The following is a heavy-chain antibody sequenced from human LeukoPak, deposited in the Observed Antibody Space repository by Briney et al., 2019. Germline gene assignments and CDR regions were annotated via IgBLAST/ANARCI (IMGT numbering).Heavy chain of an antibody. Sequence: ASVKVSCKASGYTFTSYAMNWVRQDPGQGLEWMGWINPNSGGTNYAQKFQGRVSMTRDTSISTAYMELSSLRSDDTAVYYCARDIRRDGYNCFDYWGQGTLVTVSS. D-gene: IGHD5-24*01. V-gene: IGHV1-2*02. CDR2: INPNSGGT. CDR1: GYTFTSYA. J-gene: IGHJ4*02. CDR3: ARDIRRDGYNCFDY.